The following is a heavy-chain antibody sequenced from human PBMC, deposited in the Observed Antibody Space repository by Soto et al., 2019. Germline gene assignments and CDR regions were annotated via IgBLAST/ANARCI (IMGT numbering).Heavy chain of an antibody. D-gene: IGHD3-16*01. Sequence: PGVSLRLSCAASGITFSTYAMSWVRQAPGKGLEWVSAISGSGGSTYYADSVKGRFTISRDNSKNTLYLKMNSLRAEDTALYYCAKDHWGSYSGQGTLVTVSS. CDR3: AKDHWGSY. CDR1: GITFSTYA. J-gene: IGHJ4*02. CDR2: ISGSGGST. V-gene: IGHV3-23*01.